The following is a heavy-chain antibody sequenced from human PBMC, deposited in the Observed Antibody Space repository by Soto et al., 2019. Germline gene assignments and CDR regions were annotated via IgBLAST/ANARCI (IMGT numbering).Heavy chain of an antibody. J-gene: IGHJ3*02. CDR3: TTGLVKGRGAFDI. Sequence: PGGSLRLSCAASGFTFSNAWVNWVRQAPGKGLEWVGRIKSKTDGGTTDYAAPVKGRFTISRDDSKNTLYLQMNSLKTEDTAVYYCTTGLVKGRGAFDIWGQGTMVTVSS. CDR2: IKSKTDGGTT. CDR1: GFTFSNAW. D-gene: IGHD2-21*01. V-gene: IGHV3-15*07.